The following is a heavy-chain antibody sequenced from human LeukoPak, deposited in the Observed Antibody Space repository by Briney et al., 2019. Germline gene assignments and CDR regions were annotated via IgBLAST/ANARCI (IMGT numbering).Heavy chain of an antibody. CDR2: ISGSGGST. V-gene: IGHV3-23*01. J-gene: IGHJ4*02. CDR1: GFTLRSYA. CDR3: ASHHYYDSSGLDDYFDY. D-gene: IGHD3-22*01. Sequence: PGGSLRLSCAAPGFTLRSYAMSWVRQAPGKGLEWVSAISGSGGSTYYADSVKGRFTISRDNSKNTLYLQMNSLRDEDTAVYYCASHHYYDSSGLDDYFDYWGQGTLVTVSS.